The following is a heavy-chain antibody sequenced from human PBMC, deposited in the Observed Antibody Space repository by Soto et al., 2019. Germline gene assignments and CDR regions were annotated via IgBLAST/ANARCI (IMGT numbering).Heavy chain of an antibody. CDR1: GYTFTSYD. D-gene: IGHD1-1*01. CDR2: MNPNSGNT. Sequence: QAQLVQSGAEVKKPGASVKVSCKASGYTFTSYDINWVRQATGQGLEWMGWMNPNSGNTGYTQKFQGRVTMTRDTSRTTAYLELGSLRSEDAAVYYCARGKSLENWGQGTQVTVS. J-gene: IGHJ4*02. V-gene: IGHV1-8*01. CDR3: ARGKSLEN.